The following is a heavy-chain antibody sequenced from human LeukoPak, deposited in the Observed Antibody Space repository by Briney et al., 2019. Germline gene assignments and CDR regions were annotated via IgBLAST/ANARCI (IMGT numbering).Heavy chain of an antibody. J-gene: IGHJ4*02. Sequence: GASVKVSCKASGYTFTGYYMHWVRQAPGQGLEWMGWINPNSGGTNYAQKFQGRVTMTRDTSISTAYMELSRLRSDDTAVYYCARTRITMVRGGEFDYWGQGTLVTVSS. V-gene: IGHV1-2*02. CDR2: INPNSGGT. CDR1: GYTFTGYY. D-gene: IGHD3-10*01. CDR3: ARTRITMVRGGEFDY.